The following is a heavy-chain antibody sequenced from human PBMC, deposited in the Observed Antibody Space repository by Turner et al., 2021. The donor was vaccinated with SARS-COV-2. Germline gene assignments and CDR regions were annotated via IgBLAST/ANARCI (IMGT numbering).Heavy chain of an antibody. D-gene: IGHD3-22*01. Sequence: QVQLQESGPGLAKPSETLSLTCTVSGGSISSYYWSWIRQPPGKGLEWIGYIYYSGSTNYNPSLKSRVTISVDTSKNQFSLKLSSVTAADTAVYYCASYYYDSSGYYYAFDYWGQGTLVTVSS. CDR2: IYYSGST. J-gene: IGHJ4*02. CDR3: ASYYYDSSGYYYAFDY. CDR1: GGSISSYY. V-gene: IGHV4-59*01.